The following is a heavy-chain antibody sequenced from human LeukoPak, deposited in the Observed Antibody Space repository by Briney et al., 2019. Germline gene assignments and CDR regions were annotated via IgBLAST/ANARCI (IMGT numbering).Heavy chain of an antibody. CDR1: GYTFTGYY. CDR3: ASEFPYCSGGSCYSE. Sequence: GASVKVSCEASGYTFTGYYMHWVRQAPGQGLEWMGWINPNSGGTNYAQKFQGRVTMTRDTSISTAYMELSRLRSDDTAVYYCASEFPYCSGGSCYSEWGQGTLVTVSS. D-gene: IGHD2-15*01. V-gene: IGHV1-2*02. J-gene: IGHJ4*02. CDR2: INPNSGGT.